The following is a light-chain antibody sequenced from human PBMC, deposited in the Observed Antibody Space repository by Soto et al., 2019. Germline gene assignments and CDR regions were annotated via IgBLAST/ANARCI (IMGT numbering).Light chain of an antibody. Sequence: EVVLTQSPGTLSLSPGERATLSCRASQSVSNNYLAWYQQKPGQAPRLLIYGASTRATGTPARFSGGRSGPDFTLTISSLQPEDFATYYCQQSYSSPPTFGQGAKVDIK. CDR3: QQSYSSPPT. CDR1: QSVSNNY. J-gene: IGKJ1*01. CDR2: GAS. V-gene: IGKV3-20*01.